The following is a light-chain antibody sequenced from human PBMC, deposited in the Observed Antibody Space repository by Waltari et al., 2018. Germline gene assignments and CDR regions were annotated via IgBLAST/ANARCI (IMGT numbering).Light chain of an antibody. Sequence: DIQMTQSPSSLSASVGDRVTITCRASQSISTYLNWYQQKPGKAPNVLIYDATNLQSGVPSMFSGSGSGTEFSLTISSLQPEDFATYYCQQGARGAFTFGPGTTVDI. J-gene: IGKJ3*01. V-gene: IGKV1-39*01. CDR1: QSISTY. CDR3: QQGARGAFT. CDR2: DAT.